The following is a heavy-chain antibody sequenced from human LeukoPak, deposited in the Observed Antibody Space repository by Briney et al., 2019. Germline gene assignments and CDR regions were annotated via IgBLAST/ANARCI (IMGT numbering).Heavy chain of an antibody. Sequence: GGSLRLSCVASGFALCFCWVSWGRQAPGGGVELVANISPDGSGKYCVDSVKGRFAISRDNAKRSLYLQMNSLRAEDTAVYYCANQAYSQFDYWGQGTLVTVSS. V-gene: IGHV3-7*01. D-gene: IGHD4-11*01. J-gene: IGHJ4*02. CDR2: ISPDGSGK. CDR3: ANQAYSQFDY. CDR1: GFALCFCW.